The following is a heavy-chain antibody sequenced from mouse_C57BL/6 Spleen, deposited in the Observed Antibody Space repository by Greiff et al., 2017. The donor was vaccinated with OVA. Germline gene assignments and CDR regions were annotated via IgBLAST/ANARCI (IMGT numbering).Heavy chain of an antibody. CDR2: IYPGSGST. V-gene: IGHV1-55*01. D-gene: IGHD3-1*01. CDR3: ARAGISDYAMDY. CDR1: GYTFTSYW. J-gene: IGHJ4*01. Sequence: VQLQQPGAELVKPGASVKMSCKASGYTFTSYWITWVKQRPGQGLEWIGDIYPGSGSTNYNEKFKSKATLTVDTSSITAYMQLSSLTSEDSAVYYCARAGISDYAMDYWGQGTSVTVSS.